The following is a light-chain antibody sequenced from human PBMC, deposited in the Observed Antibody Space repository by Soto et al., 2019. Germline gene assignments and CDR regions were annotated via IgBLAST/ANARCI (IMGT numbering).Light chain of an antibody. CDR2: AVS. CDR1: QSVDSRY. CDR3: QQYGTSPRYS. Sequence: DIVLTQSPGTLSLSPGERATLSCRASQSVDSRYLAWYQQKPGQAPRLLIHAVSSRATGIPDRFSGSGSGTDFTLTISRLEPEDVAEYYCQQYGTSPRYSFGQGTKLEIK. V-gene: IGKV3-20*01. J-gene: IGKJ2*03.